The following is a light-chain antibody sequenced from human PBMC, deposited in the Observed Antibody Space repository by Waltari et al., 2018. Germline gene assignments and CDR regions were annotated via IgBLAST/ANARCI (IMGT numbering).Light chain of an antibody. J-gene: IGKJ4*01. CDR3: MQSLQTPLT. CDR1: QSLRHSNGINY. CDR2: WGS. Sequence: DIVMTQSPLSLPVTPGEPASISCRSSQSLRHSNGINYLDWYLQKPGQSPQLLIYWGSVRASGVPDRFTGSGSGTDFTLKISRVEAEDVGVYYCMQSLQTPLTFGGGTKVEIK. V-gene: IGKV2-28*01.